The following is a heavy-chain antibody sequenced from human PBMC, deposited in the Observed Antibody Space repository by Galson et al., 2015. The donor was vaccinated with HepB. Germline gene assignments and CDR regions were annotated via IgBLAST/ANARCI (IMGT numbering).Heavy chain of an antibody. CDR1: GFTFSDYW. V-gene: IGHV3-7*01. CDR2: IKPDGSEN. J-gene: IGHJ6*03. D-gene: IGHD3-3*01. Sequence: SLRLSCAASGFTFSDYWMSWVRQAPGKGLEWVATIKPDGSENYFVASMKGRFTISRDNTNNSLYLQMNSLRAEDTAVYYCARDNYEFWSGSVALYYYYYKDVWGKGTTVTVSS. CDR3: ARDNYEFWSGSVALYYYYYKDV.